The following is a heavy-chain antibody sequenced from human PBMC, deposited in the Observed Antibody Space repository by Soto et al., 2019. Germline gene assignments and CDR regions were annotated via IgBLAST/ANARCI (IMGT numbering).Heavy chain of an antibody. J-gene: IGHJ4*02. CDR1: GGSISSYY. CDR2: IYYSGST. D-gene: IGHD6-19*01. CDR3: ARDTGSSGWYYFDY. Sequence: SETLSLTCTVSGGSISSYYWSWIRQPPGKGLEWIGYIYYSGSTNYNPSLKSRVTISVDTSQEQFSLKLSSVTAADTAVYYCARDTGSSGWYYFDYWGQGTLVTVSS. V-gene: IGHV4-59*01.